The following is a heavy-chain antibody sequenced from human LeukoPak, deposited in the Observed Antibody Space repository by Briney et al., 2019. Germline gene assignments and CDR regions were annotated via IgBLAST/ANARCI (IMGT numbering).Heavy chain of an antibody. D-gene: IGHD5-12*01. J-gene: IGHJ4*02. V-gene: IGHV4-4*07. Sequence: KASETLSLTCTVSGGSISNYYWSWIRQPAGKGLEWIGRSYSSGSTNYNPSLKSRVPLSVQTPKNHFSLKVSPVTAAHTCVYLCKRGGNSGHGKFDFWGQGTLVTVSS. CDR1: GGSISNYY. CDR2: SYSSGST. CDR3: KRGGNSGHGKFDF.